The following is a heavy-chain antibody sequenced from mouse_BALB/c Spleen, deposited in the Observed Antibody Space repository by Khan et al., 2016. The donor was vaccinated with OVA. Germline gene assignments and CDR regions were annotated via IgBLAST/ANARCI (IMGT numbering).Heavy chain of an antibody. Sequence: VQLQQSGPELVKPGASVKISCKASGYSFTDYYMHWVKQSHVKGLEWIGRINPYNGATSYNQNFKDKASLTVDKSSSTAYMELHSLTSEDSAVYTCAREDYGHWDFDVWGAGTTVTVSS. CDR3: AREDYGHWDFDV. J-gene: IGHJ1*01. CDR2: INPYNGAT. CDR1: GYSFTDYY. V-gene: IGHV1-26*01. D-gene: IGHD1-1*01.